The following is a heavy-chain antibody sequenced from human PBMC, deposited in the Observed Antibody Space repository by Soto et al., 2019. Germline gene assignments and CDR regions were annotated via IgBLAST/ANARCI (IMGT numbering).Heavy chain of an antibody. Sequence: QITLKESGPTLVKPTQTLTLTCTFSGFSLSTSGVGVGWIRQPPGKALEWLALIYWDDDKRYSPSLKSRLTIPKDTSKNPVVLTMTNMDPMDTATYYCAHRRRAAGGYFFDYWGQGTLVTVSS. CDR2: IYWDDDK. CDR1: GFSLSTSGVG. J-gene: IGHJ4*02. CDR3: AHRRRAAGGYFFDY. V-gene: IGHV2-5*02. D-gene: IGHD6-25*01.